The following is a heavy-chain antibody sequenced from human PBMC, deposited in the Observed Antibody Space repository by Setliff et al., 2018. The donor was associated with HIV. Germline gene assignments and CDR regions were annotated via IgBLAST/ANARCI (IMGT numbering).Heavy chain of an antibody. D-gene: IGHD5-18*01. CDR3: ASWSYGYFDY. CDR2: IYTSGST. CDR1: GGSISSYY. Sequence: SETLSLTCTVSGGSISSYYWSWIRQPPGKGLEWIGYIYTSGSTNYNPSLKSRVTISVATSKNQFSLKLSSVTAADPAVYYCASWSYGYFDYWGQGTLVTVSS. V-gene: IGHV4-4*08. J-gene: IGHJ4*02.